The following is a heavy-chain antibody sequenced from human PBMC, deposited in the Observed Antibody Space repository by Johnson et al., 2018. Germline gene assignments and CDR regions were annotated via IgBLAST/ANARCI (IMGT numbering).Heavy chain of an antibody. J-gene: IGHJ1*01. CDR3: ARATTYYYDSSGYYSDAEYFQH. Sequence: QVQLQQWGAGLLKPSETXSLTCAVYGGSFSCYYWSWIRQPPGKGLEWIGEINHSGSTNYNPSLKSRVTISVDTSKNQFSLKLSSVTAADTAVYYCARATTYYYDSSGYYSDAEYFQHWGQGTLVTVSS. D-gene: IGHD3-22*01. CDR2: INHSGST. V-gene: IGHV4-34*01. CDR1: GGSFSCYY.